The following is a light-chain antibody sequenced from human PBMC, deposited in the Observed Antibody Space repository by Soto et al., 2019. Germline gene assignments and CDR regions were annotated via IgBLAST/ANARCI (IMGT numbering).Light chain of an antibody. J-gene: IGLJ2*01. CDR2: EVT. CDR3: NSYTNSSAVV. V-gene: IGLV2-14*01. Sequence: SLRRLLASVSGSPRQSFSISCVGAIDDISAYDYVSWYQQHPGNAPKLLVYEVTNRPSGVSDRFSGYKSGNTASLTISGLQAEDEADYYCNSYTNSSAVVFGGGTTVTV. CDR1: IDDISAYDY.